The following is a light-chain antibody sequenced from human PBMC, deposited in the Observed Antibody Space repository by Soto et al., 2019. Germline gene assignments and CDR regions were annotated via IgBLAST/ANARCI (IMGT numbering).Light chain of an antibody. V-gene: IGKV3-20*01. J-gene: IGKJ5*01. CDR2: GAS. CDR3: QHYGETPIT. Sequence: EIVLTQSPVTLSLSPGGRATLSCRASQSVSRRLAWYQHRPGQSPRLLISGASMRASGVPVRFSGSGSGTDFTLTISRLEPEDFAVYYCQHYGETPITFGLGTRLEV. CDR1: QSVSRR.